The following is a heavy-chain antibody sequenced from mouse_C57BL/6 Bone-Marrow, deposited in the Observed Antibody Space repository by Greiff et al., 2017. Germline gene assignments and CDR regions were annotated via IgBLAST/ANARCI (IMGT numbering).Heavy chain of an antibody. CDR1: GFTFSDYY. D-gene: IGHD4-1*02. CDR3: ARSSTGQYYYAMDY. V-gene: IGHV5-16*01. CDR2: INYDGSST. J-gene: IGHJ4*01. Sequence: EVHLVESEGGLVQPGSSMKLSCTASGFTFSDYYMAWVRQVPEKGLEWVANINYDGSSTYYLDSLKSRFIISRDNAKNILYLQMSSLKSEDTATYYCARSSTGQYYYAMDYWGQGTSVTVSS.